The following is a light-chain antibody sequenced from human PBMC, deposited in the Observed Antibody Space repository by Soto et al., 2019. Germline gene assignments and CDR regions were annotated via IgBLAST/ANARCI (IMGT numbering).Light chain of an antibody. J-gene: IGKJ4*01. CDR3: QQYGSSPLT. CDR2: GAS. Sequence: EIVLTQSPGTLSLSLGERATLSCRASQSVSSSYLAWYRQRPGQAPRLLIYGASSRATGIPDRFSGSGSETDFTLTISRLEPEDFAVYYCQQYGSSPLTFGGGTKVEIK. V-gene: IGKV3-20*01. CDR1: QSVSSSY.